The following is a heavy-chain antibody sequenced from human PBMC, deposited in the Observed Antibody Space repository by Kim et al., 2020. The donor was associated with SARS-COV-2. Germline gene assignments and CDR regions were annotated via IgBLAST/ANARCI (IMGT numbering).Heavy chain of an antibody. J-gene: IGHJ6*02. V-gene: IGHV3-64D*09. CDR1: GFTFSSYA. CDR2: ISSDGGRT. Sequence: GGSLRLSCSASGFTFSSYAMHWVRQAPGKGLEYVSAISSDGGRTYYAVSLKGRFTISRDNSKNTLYLQMSSLRAEDTALYYCVKGNIVDIHYGMDVWGQGTTVTVSS. D-gene: IGHD2-21*01. CDR3: VKGNIVDIHYGMDV.